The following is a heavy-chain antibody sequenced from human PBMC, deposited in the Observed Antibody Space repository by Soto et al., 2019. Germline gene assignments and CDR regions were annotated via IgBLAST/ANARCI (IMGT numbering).Heavy chain of an antibody. CDR2: IYYSGST. CDR1: GGSISSSSYY. Sequence: SETLSLTCTVSGGSISSSSYYWGWIRQPPGMGLEWIGSIYYSGSTYYNPSLKSLVTISVDTSKNQFSLKLSSVTAADTAVYYCARRQTGVVVPAAPHDAFDIWGQGTMVTLS. D-gene: IGHD2-2*01. J-gene: IGHJ3*02. CDR3: ARRQTGVVVPAAPHDAFDI. V-gene: IGHV4-39*01.